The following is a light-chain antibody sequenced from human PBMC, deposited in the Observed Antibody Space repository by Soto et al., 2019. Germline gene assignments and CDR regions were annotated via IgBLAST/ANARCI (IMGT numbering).Light chain of an antibody. J-gene: IGLJ3*02. CDR1: GAHSNYA. CDR2: LNSDGSH. CDR3: QTWGTDSWV. V-gene: IGLV4-69*01. Sequence: QSALTQSPSASASLGASVKLTCTLSGAHSNYAIAWHQQRPEKGPRYLMKLNSDGSHSKGDGIPDRFSGSSSGAERSLTISSLQSEDEADYYCQTWGTDSWVFGAGTKLTVL.